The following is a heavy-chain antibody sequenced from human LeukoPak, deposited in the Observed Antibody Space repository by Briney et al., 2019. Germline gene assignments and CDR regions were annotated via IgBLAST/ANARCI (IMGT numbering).Heavy chain of an antibody. CDR2: IKQDGSEK. D-gene: IGHD3-10*01. J-gene: IGHJ5*02. V-gene: IGHV3-7*01. Sequence: PGGSLRLSYAASGFTLSSYWMSWVRQAPGKGLEWVANIKQDGSEKYYVDSVKGRFTISRDNAKNSLYLQMNSLRAEDTAVYYCARSGYYYGSVGRNWFDPWGQGTLVTVSS. CDR1: GFTLSSYW. CDR3: ARSGYYYGSVGRNWFDP.